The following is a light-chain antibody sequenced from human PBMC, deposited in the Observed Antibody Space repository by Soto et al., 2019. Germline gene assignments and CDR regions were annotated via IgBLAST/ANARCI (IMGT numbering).Light chain of an antibody. J-gene: IGKJ1*01. CDR1: QSVSSY. CDR2: GAS. Sequence: EIVLTQSPATLSLSPGEGATLSCRASQSVSSYLAWYQQKPGQAPRLLIYGASNRATGIPDRFSGSGSGTDFTLTISRLEPEDFAVYYCQQYGSSGTFGQGTKV. CDR3: QQYGSSGT. V-gene: IGKV3-20*01.